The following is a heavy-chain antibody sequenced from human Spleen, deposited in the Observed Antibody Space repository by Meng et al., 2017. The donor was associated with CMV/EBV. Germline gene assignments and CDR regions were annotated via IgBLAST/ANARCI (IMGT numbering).Heavy chain of an antibody. CDR2: IYSGGST. CDR1: GFTVSSNY. J-gene: IGHJ4*02. D-gene: IGHD4-23*01. Sequence: DVQVVESGGGLSPAGGSLSLFCAASGFTVSSNYMSWVRQAPGKGLEWVSVIYSGGSTYYADSVKGRFTISRDNSKNTLYLQMNSLRAEDTAVYYCARDGGGTFDYWGQGTLVTVSS. CDR3: ARDGGGTFDY. V-gene: IGHV3-53*01.